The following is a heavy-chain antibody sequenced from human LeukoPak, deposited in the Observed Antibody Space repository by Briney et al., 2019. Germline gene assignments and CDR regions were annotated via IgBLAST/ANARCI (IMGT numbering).Heavy chain of an antibody. D-gene: IGHD5-24*01. V-gene: IGHV3-9*01. Sequence: GGSLRLSCAASGFTFSSYAMNWVRQAPGKGPEWVSGISYNSDNIAYADSVKGRFTISRDNAKNSLYLQMNSLRVEDTALYYCAKTRGRYFYGMDVWGQGTTVTVSS. J-gene: IGHJ6*02. CDR1: GFTFSSYA. CDR3: AKTRGRYFYGMDV. CDR2: ISYNSDNI.